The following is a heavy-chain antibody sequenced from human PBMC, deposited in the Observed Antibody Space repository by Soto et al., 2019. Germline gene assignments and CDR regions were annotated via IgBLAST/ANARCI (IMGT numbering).Heavy chain of an antibody. J-gene: IGHJ6*02. Sequence: HPGGSLRLSCAASGFTFSSYAMSWVRQAPGKGLEWVSAISGSGGSTYYADSVKGRFTISRDNSKNTLYLQMNSLRAEDTAVYYCAGYLCSGGSCYYYYYGMDVWGQGTTVTVSS. CDR3: AGYLCSGGSCYYYYYGMDV. D-gene: IGHD2-15*01. V-gene: IGHV3-23*01. CDR2: ISGSGGST. CDR1: GFTFSSYA.